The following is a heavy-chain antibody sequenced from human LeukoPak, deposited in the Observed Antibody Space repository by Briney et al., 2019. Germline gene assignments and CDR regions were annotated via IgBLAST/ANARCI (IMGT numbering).Heavy chain of an antibody. CDR1: GGSISSGRYY. Sequence: SETLSLTCTVSGGSISSGRYYWSWIRQPPGKGLEWIGYIYYTGSTNSNPSLKSRVTISVDTSKNQFSLRLTSVTAADTAVYYCARGYYYDYSGPDFDYWGQGTLVTVSS. V-gene: IGHV4-61*01. D-gene: IGHD3-22*01. J-gene: IGHJ4*02. CDR2: IYYTGST. CDR3: ARGYYYDYSGPDFDY.